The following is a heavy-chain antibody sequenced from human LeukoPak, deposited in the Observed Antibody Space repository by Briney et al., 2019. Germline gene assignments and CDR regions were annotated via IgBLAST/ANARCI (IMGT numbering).Heavy chain of an antibody. CDR1: GFTFSTYS. D-gene: IGHD5-24*01. CDR2: ISGSSTSI. CDR3: ARKDGMATMNY. J-gene: IGHJ4*02. V-gene: IGHV3-48*01. Sequence: GGSLRLSCAASGFTFSTYSMNWVRQAPGKGLEWVSYISGSSTSIYYADSVKGRITISRDNAKNSLYLQMNSLRAEDTAVYYCARKDGMATMNYWGQGTLVTVSS.